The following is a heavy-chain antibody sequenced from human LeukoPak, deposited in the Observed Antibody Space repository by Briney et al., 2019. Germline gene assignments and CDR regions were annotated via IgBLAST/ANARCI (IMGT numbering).Heavy chain of an antibody. V-gene: IGHV3-21*01. CDR3: ASLPTAASYMDV. J-gene: IGHJ6*03. CDR2: ISTNDI. CDR1: GFTLSSHT. Sequence: PGGSLRLSCAASGFTLSSHTMNWVRQAPGRGLEWVSAISTNDIQYADSVKGRFTISRDNAKNSLYLQMDSLRAEDTAVYYCASLPTAASYMDVWGKWTTVTVSS. D-gene: IGHD6-25*01.